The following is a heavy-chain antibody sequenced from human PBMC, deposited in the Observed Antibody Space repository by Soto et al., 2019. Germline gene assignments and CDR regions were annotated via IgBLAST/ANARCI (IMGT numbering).Heavy chain of an antibody. CDR3: ARGTGRYTPGYVFEV. CDR2: IGHGGYT. Sequence: NPSETLSLTCSVSYVSLNNYYWAWILQSPGKGLEWIGEIGHGGYTNYAPSLKSRVSMSADTSKSQFSLNLTSATAADTGLYFCARGTGRYTPGYVFEVWSQGTTVTVSS. V-gene: IGHV4-34*01. J-gene: IGHJ6*02. CDR1: YVSLNNYY. D-gene: IGHD3-16*01.